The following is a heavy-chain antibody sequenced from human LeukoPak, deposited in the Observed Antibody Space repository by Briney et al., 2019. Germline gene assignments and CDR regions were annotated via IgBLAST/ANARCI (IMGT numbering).Heavy chain of an antibody. D-gene: IGHD6-19*01. CDR3: ATLRRIAVGAFDV. CDR1: GGSFSGYY. CDR2: INHSGST. V-gene: IGHV4-34*01. J-gene: IGHJ3*01. Sequence: SETLSLTCAVYGGSFSGYYWSWIRQPPGKGLEWIGEINHSGSTNYNPSLKSRVTISVDTSKNQFSLKLSSVTAADTAVYYCATLRRIAVGAFDVWGQGTMVTVSS.